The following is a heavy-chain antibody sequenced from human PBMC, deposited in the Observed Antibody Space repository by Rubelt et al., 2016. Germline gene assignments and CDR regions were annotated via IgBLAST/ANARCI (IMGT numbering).Heavy chain of an antibody. D-gene: IGHD4-11*01. V-gene: IGHV4-34*01. J-gene: IGHJ2*01. CDR3: ARGRRDSNYGWYFDL. CDR2: ISHGGST. Sequence: QVQLQQWGAGLLKPSETLSLTCAVFGGSFSAHYWNWIRQPPGKGLEWIGKISHGGSTNVNPSLKGRVSISVDTAKNKFALKLSAGTAADTAGYDCARGRRDSNYGWYFDLWGRGTLVTVSS. CDR1: GGSFSAHY.